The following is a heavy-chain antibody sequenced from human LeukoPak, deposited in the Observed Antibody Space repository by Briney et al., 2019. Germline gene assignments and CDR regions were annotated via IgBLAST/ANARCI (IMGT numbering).Heavy chain of an antibody. CDR3: ARWGVAAAGIAY. Sequence: SETLSLTCTVSGASISTNNYYWVWIRQPPGKGLEWIGTISYSGRTYYNPSLNSRVTISADTSKNQFSLKLSSVTAADTAVYYCARWGVAAAGIAYWGQGTLVTVSS. D-gene: IGHD6-13*01. CDR1: GASISTNNYY. J-gene: IGHJ4*02. CDR2: ISYSGRT. V-gene: IGHV4-39*07.